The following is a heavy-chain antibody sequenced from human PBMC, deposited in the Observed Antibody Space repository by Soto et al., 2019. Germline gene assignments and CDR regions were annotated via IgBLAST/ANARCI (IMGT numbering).Heavy chain of an antibody. V-gene: IGHV4-59*01. D-gene: IGHD3-3*01. CDR1: GDSIRSDY. J-gene: IGHJ3*02. Sequence: SETLSLTCAVSGDSIRSDYWSWIRQPPGRGLEWIGHISYSRGTVYNPSLKSRVTISVDTSKTQFSLKLSSVTAADTAVYYCARVIIAAFDIWGQGTMVTVSS. CDR2: ISYSRGT. CDR3: ARVIIAAFDI.